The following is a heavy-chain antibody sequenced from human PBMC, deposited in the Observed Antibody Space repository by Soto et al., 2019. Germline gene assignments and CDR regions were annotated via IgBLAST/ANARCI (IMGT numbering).Heavy chain of an antibody. CDR1: GGTFSSYA. CDR3: ASGEDGYKVFDY. J-gene: IGHJ4*02. V-gene: IGHV1-69*01. CDR2: IIPIFGTA. Sequence: QVQLVQSGAEVKKPGSSVKVSCKASGGTFSSYAISWVRQAPGQGLVWMGGIIPIFGTANYAQKFQGRVTITAAESTSTAYLELSSLRSEYTAVYYCASGEDGYKVFDYWGQGTLVTVSS. D-gene: IGHD5-12*01.